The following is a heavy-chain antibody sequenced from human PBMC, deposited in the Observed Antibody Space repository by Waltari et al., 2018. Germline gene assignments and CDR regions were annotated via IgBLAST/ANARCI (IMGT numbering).Heavy chain of an antibody. V-gene: IGHV1-24*01. CDR1: GYTLPELS. D-gene: IGHD3-16*01. CDR3: ATVNQPGMITFGPSRPSYYFDY. CDR2: FDPEDGET. J-gene: IGHJ4*02. Sequence: QVQLVQSGAEVKKPGASVKVSCKVSGYTLPELSMHWVRPAPGKGLEWLGGFDPEDGETIYAQKFQGRVTMTEDTSTDTAYMELSILRSEDTAVYYCATVNQPGMITFGPSRPSYYFDYWGQGTLVTVSS.